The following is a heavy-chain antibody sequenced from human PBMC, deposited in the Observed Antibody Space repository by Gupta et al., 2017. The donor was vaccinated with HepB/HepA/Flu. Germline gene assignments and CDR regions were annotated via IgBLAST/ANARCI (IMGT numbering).Heavy chain of an antibody. V-gene: IGHV3-23*01. CDR3: AKACENSNGGLDF. CDR1: GFTFSPYA. Sequence: EVQLLESGGDLVQPGGSMRLSCAASGFTFSPYALSWVSQAPGKGLEGVSSISIKGGGTYYADAVKGRFTISRDTSKNTLYLQMKSMRAEDTAVYYCAKACENSNGGLDFWGQGTLVTVYS. J-gene: IGHJ4*02. D-gene: IGHD6-25*01. CDR2: ISIKGGGT.